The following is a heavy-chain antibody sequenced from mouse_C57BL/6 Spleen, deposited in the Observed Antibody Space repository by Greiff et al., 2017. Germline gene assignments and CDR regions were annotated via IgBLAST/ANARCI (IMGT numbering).Heavy chain of an antibody. CDR3: GRGEIRGGSSLDF. D-gene: IGHD1-1*01. Sequence: QVQLQQPGAELVRPGSSVKLSCKASGYTFTSYWMHWVKQRPIQGLEWIGNIDPSDSETHYNQKFKDKATLTVDKSSSTAYMQRSSLTSEDSAVYYCGRGEIRGGSSLDFWGQGTTVTVSS. CDR2: IDPSDSET. V-gene: IGHV1-52*01. J-gene: IGHJ2*01. CDR1: GYTFTSYW.